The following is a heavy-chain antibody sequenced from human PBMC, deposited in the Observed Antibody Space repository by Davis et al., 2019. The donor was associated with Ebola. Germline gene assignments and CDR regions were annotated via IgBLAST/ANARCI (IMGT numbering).Heavy chain of an antibody. CDR3: ARSSSGYYYGMDV. J-gene: IGHJ6*02. CDR2: IIPILGIA. D-gene: IGHD6-6*01. CDR1: GGTFSSYA. V-gene: IGHV1-69*04. Sequence: AALVKVSCKASGGTFSSYAISWVRQAPGQGLEWMGRIIPILGIANYAQKFQGRVTITADKFTSTAYMELSSLRSEDTAVYYCARSSSGYYYGMDVWGQGTTVTVSS.